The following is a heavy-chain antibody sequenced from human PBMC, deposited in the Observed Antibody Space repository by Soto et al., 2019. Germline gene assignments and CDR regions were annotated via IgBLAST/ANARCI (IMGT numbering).Heavy chain of an antibody. D-gene: IGHD2-15*01. Sequence: GASVKVSCKASGGTFSSYAISWVRQAPGQGLEWMGGISTYNSNTKYAQKFQGRVTMTTDTPTSTAYMNLRSLTSDDTAVYYCARYGYCSSGSCALYSHDFFGMDVWGQGTTVTVSS. CDR3: ARYGYCSSGSCALYSHDFFGMDV. J-gene: IGHJ6*02. CDR1: GGTFSSYA. CDR2: ISTYNSNT. V-gene: IGHV1-18*01.